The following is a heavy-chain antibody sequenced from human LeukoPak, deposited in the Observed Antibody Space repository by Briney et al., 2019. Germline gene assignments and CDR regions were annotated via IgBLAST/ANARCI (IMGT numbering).Heavy chain of an antibody. Sequence: PGGPLRLSCAASGFTFSSHSMKWVPPAPGKGLEWISTIISSSSYIYYADSVKGRSTISTDNAKNSLYLQMNRRSSEDTTVYYCGRAQVGDYGPPFDYWGQGTLVTVSS. CDR2: IISSSSYI. J-gene: IGHJ4*02. CDR1: GFTFSSHS. CDR3: GRAQVGDYGPPFDY. D-gene: IGHD4-17*01. V-gene: IGHV3-21*01.